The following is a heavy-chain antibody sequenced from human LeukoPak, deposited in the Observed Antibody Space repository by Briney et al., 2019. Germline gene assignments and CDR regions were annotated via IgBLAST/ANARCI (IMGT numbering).Heavy chain of an antibody. J-gene: IGHJ4*02. Sequence: SQTLSLTCTVSGGSISSGGYYWSWIRQHPGKGLEWIGYIYYSGSTYYNPSLKSRATISVDTSKNQFSLKLSSVTAADTAVYYCARDLRYCTNGVCSTGYFDYWGQGTLVTVSS. CDR2: IYYSGST. D-gene: IGHD2-8*01. CDR3: ARDLRYCTNGVCSTGYFDY. V-gene: IGHV4-31*03. CDR1: GGSISSGGYY.